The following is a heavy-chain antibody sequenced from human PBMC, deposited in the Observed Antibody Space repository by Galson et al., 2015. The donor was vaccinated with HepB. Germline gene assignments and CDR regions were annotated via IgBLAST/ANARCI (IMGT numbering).Heavy chain of an antibody. CDR3: ARGPTTYYDFWSGYYLY. CDR2: MNPNSGNT. V-gene: IGHV1-8*01. D-gene: IGHD3-3*01. J-gene: IGHJ4*02. CDR1: GYTFTSYD. Sequence: SVKVSCKASGYTFTSYDINWVRQATGQGLEWMGWMNPNSGNTGYAQKFQGRVTMTRNTSISTAYMELSSLRSEDTAVYYCARGPTTYYDFWSGYYLYWDQGTLVTVSS.